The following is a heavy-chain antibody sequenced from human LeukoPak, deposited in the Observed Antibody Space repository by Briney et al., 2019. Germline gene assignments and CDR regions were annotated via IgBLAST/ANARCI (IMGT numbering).Heavy chain of an antibody. Sequence: GGSLRLSCAASGFTISSYWMHWVRQSPGKGLVWVSRINNDESSTSYADSVKGRFTISRDNAKNTLYLQMNSLRAEDTAVYYCARVQGHPPNGLDVWGQGTMVTVSS. CDR3: ARVQGHPPNGLDV. J-gene: IGHJ3*01. V-gene: IGHV3-74*01. CDR2: INNDESST. D-gene: IGHD2-8*01. CDR1: GFTISSYW.